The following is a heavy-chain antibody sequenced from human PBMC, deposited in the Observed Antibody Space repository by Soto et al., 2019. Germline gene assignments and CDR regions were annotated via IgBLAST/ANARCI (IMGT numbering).Heavy chain of an antibody. Sequence: SETLSLTCNVSGGSISNSNYYWGWIRQPPGKGLEWIGSIYYTGNTYYNPSLKSRVTISVDTSKNQFSLKLDSVTAADTAVYFCERHSIWLLLSDYWGPGSFIT. V-gene: IGHV4-39*01. CDR2: IYYTGNT. D-gene: IGHD3-22*01. CDR1: GGSISNSNYY. CDR3: ERHSIWLLLSDY. J-gene: IGHJ4*02.